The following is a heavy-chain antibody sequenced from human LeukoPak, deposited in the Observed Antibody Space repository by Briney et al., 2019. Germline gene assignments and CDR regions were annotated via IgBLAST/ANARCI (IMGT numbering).Heavy chain of an antibody. V-gene: IGHV3-33*01. D-gene: IGHD3-10*01. CDR2: IWYDGSNK. Sequence: GGSLRLSCAASGFXFSSYGIHWVRQAPGKGLEWVAVIWYDGSNKYYADSVKGRFTISRDNSKNTLYLQMNSLRAEDTAVYYCARAQARNYYGSGSYSYYYYGMDVWGQGTTVTVSS. J-gene: IGHJ6*02. CDR3: ARAQARNYYGSGSYSYYYYGMDV. CDR1: GFXFSSYG.